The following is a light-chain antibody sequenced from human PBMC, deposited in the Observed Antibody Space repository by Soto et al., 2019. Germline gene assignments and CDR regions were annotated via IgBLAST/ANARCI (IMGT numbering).Light chain of an antibody. Sequence: IVLTQSPATLSSSPGERSTLSCGASQSVGTYIAWYKQKPGLAPRLVIFDSSTRATGIPDRFSGSGSGTDFTLTIRRLEPEDFAVYFCQQYGNSPQITFGQGTRLEIK. CDR2: DSS. J-gene: IGKJ5*01. CDR3: QQYGNSPQIT. V-gene: IGKV3D-20*01. CDR1: QSVGTY.